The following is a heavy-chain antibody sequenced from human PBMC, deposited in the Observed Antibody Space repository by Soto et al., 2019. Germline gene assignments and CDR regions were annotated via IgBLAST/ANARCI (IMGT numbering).Heavy chain of an antibody. Sequence: PGGSLRLSCAASGFTFSSYAMSWVRQAPGKGLEWVSAISGSGGSTYYADSVKGRFTISRDNSKNTLYLQMNSLRAEDTAVYYCAKTTKNWNYGGSLDYWGQGTLVTVSS. D-gene: IGHD1-7*01. V-gene: IGHV3-23*01. CDR3: AKTTKNWNYGGSLDY. CDR2: ISGSGGST. CDR1: GFTFSSYA. J-gene: IGHJ4*02.